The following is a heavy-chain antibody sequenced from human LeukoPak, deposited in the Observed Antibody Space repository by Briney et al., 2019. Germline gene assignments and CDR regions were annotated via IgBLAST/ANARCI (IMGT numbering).Heavy chain of an antibody. D-gene: IGHD1-7*01. CDR2: INPNSGGT. V-gene: IGHV1-2*02. Sequence: ASVKVSCKASGYTFTGYYMHWVRQAPGQGLEWMGWINPNSGGTNYAQKFQGRVTMTRDTSISTAYMELSRLRSDDTAVYYCAREGHRNYGPRGGHNWFDPWGQGTLVTVSS. J-gene: IGHJ5*02. CDR3: AREGHRNYGPRGGHNWFDP. CDR1: GYTFTGYY.